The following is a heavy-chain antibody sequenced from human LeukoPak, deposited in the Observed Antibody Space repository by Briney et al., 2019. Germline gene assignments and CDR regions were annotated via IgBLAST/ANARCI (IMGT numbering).Heavy chain of an antibody. J-gene: IGHJ4*02. Sequence: GGSLRLSCAASGFTFSSYAMHWVRQAPGKGLEWVAVISYDGSNKYYADSVKGRFTISRDNSKNTLYLQMNSLRAEDTAVYYCARGPYVLLWFGELLGDYWGQGTLVTVSS. CDR1: GFTFSSYA. CDR2: ISYDGSNK. CDR3: ARGPYVLLWFGELLGDY. V-gene: IGHV3-30*04. D-gene: IGHD3-10*01.